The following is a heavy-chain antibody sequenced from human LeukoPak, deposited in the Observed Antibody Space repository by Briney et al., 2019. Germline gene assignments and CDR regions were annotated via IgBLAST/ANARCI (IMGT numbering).Heavy chain of an antibody. V-gene: IGHV3-23*01. Sequence: PGGSLRLSCAASGFTFSSYGMSWVRQAPGKGLEWVSGISGSGSADSAHYADSVKGRFTISRDNSKNTLNLQMHSLRAEDTAVYYCARDQERDLLTYSSSWYLGGGIDYWGQGTLVTVSS. CDR1: GFTFSSYG. CDR3: ARDQERDLLTYSSSWYLGGGIDY. D-gene: IGHD6-13*01. CDR2: ISGSGSADSA. J-gene: IGHJ4*02.